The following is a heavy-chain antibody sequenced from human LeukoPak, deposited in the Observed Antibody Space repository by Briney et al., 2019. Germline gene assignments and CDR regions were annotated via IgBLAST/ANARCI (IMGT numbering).Heavy chain of an antibody. D-gene: IGHD6-19*01. CDR1: GGSISSSSYY. CDR3: ARQRYSSGWYVFDY. Sequence: SETLSLTCTVSGGSISSSSYYWGWIRQPPGKGLEWIGSIYYSGSTYYNPSLKSRVTISVDMSKNQFSLKLSSVTAADTAVYYCARQRYSSGWYVFDYWGQGTLVTVSS. J-gene: IGHJ4*02. V-gene: IGHV4-39*01. CDR2: IYYSGST.